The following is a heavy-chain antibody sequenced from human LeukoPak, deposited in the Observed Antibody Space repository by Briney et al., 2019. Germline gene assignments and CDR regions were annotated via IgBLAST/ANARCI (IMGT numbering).Heavy chain of an antibody. D-gene: IGHD3-10*01. CDR1: GYTFTSYG. V-gene: IGHV1-18*01. CDR3: AREGFAAHDYYGSGSYYQIDY. Sequence: ASVKVSCKASGYTFTSYGISWVRQAPGQGLEWMGWISAYNGNTNYAQKLQGRVTMTTDTSTSTAYMELRSLRSDDTAVYYCAREGFAAHDYYGSGSYYQIDYWGQGTLVTVSS. CDR2: ISAYNGNT. J-gene: IGHJ4*02.